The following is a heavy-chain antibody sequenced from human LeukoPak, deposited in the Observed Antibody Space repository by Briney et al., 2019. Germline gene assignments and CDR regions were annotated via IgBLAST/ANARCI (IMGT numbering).Heavy chain of an antibody. V-gene: IGHV1-2*02. CDR2: INPNSGFT. CDR1: GYPFTGCY. J-gene: IGHJ4*02. D-gene: IGHD2-2*01. Sequence: ASVKVSCKASGYPFTGCYLHWVRQAPGQGLEWMGWINPNSGFTNYAQKFQGRVTMTRDTSISTAYMELSRLRSDDTAVYYCARLADCSSSSCRSFDYWGQGTLVTVS. CDR3: ARLADCSSSSCRSFDY.